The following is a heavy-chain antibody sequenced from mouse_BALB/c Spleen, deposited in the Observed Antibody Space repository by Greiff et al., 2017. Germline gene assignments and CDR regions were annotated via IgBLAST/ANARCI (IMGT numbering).Heavy chain of an antibody. CDR2: ISSGGSYT. D-gene: IGHD2-14*01. CDR3: ARHKNYRYDDAMDY. J-gene: IGHJ4*01. V-gene: IGHV5-6*02. Sequence: DVKLVESGGDLVKPGGSLKLSCAASGFTFSSYGMSWVRQTPDKRLEWVATISSGGSYTYYPDSVKGRFTISRDNAKNTLYLQMSSLKSEDTAMYYCARHKNYRYDDAMDYWGQGTSVTVSS. CDR1: GFTFSSYG.